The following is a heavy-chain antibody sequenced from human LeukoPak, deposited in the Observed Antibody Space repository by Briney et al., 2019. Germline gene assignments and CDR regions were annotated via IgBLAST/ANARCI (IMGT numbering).Heavy chain of an antibody. J-gene: IGHJ4*02. Sequence: GGSLRLSCAASGFTFSNYNMHWVRQAPGKGLECISYISSSSTNIYSGDSVKGRFTISRDNAKNSLFLQMNSLRAEDTAVYYCARESYADLFDFWGQGTLVTVSS. CDR1: GFTFSNYN. V-gene: IGHV3-48*01. D-gene: IGHD4-17*01. CDR2: ISSSSTNI. CDR3: ARESYADLFDF.